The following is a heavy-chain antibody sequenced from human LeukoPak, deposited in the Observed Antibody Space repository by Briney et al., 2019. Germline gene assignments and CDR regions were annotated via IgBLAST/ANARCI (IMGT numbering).Heavy chain of an antibody. D-gene: IGHD3-3*01. CDR2: IYHSGRT. CDR1: GYSISIGYY. CDR3: ARDSVFWSGYLGDWDY. Sequence: SETLSLTCAVSGYSISIGYYWGWIRQPPGKGLEWIGIIYHSGRTYYNPSLKSRVTISVDTSKNQFSLKLSSVTAADTAVYHCARDSVFWSGYLGDWDYWGQGTLVTVSS. V-gene: IGHV4-38-2*02. J-gene: IGHJ4*02.